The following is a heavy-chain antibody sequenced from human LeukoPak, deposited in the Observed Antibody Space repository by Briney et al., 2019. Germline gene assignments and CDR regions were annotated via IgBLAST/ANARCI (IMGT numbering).Heavy chain of an antibody. CDR1: GGSISSYD. J-gene: IGHJ4*02. V-gene: IGHV4-59*01. D-gene: IGHD6-19*01. CDR3: ARLNQWLVPGY. Sequence: SETLSLTCTVSGGSISSYDGSWIRQPPGKGLEWSGDIYYSGSTNYNPSLKSRVTISVDTSKNQFSLKLSSVTAADTAVYYCARLNQWLVPGYWGQGTLVTVSS. CDR2: IYYSGST.